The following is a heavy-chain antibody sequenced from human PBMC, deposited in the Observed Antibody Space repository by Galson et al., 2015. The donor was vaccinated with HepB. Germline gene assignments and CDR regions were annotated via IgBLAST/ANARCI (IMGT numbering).Heavy chain of an antibody. CDR3: ASDPFYYYDSGSIYFGIDY. CDR2: ISYDGNKK. Sequence: SLRLSCAVSGFKFSTYGLHWVRQAPGKGLEWVAVISYDGNKKDYADSVKGRFTISRDDSKNTLFLQMNSLRSEDTAVYYCASDPFYYYDSGSIYFGIDYWGQGTLVSVSS. D-gene: IGHD3-10*01. CDR1: GFKFSTYG. V-gene: IGHV3-30*04. J-gene: IGHJ4*02.